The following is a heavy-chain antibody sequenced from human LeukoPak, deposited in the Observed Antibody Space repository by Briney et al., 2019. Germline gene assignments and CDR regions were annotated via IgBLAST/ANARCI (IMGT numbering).Heavy chain of an antibody. J-gene: IGHJ4*02. CDR2: ISSRSGYI. CDR3: AGSLGYCTSNVCYLKY. Sequence: PGGSLRLSCAASGFTFSSYSMNWVRQAPGKGLEWVSSISSRSGYIYYADSVKGRFTISRDNAKNSLYLQMNSLRAEDTAVYYCAGSLGYCTSNVCYLKYWGQGTLVTVSS. D-gene: IGHD2-8*01. V-gene: IGHV3-21*01. CDR1: GFTFSSYS.